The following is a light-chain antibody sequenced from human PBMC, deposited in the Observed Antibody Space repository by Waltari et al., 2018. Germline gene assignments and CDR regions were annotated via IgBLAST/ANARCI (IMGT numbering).Light chain of an antibody. CDR1: QSVSRT. V-gene: IGKV3-20*01. CDR2: DAS. CDR3: QKYGTLPAT. J-gene: IGKJ1*01. Sequence: EIVLTQSPGTLPLSPGERATLSCRASQSVSRTLAWYQHKPGPSPRLLTYDASTRATGIPASFSGSSSWPAFSLTLSRLEPEDFAVYYCQKYGTLPATFGQGTKVEIK.